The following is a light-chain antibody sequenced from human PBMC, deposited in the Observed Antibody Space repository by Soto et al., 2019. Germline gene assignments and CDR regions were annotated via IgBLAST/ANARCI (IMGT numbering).Light chain of an antibody. J-gene: IGKJ1*01. Sequence: DIVMTQSPATLSVSLGASDTLSCRASQSVSSNLAWYQQKPGQAPRLLIYGASTRATGIPARFSGSGSGTEFTLTISSLQSEDFAVYYCQQYNNWPGTFGQGTKVDI. V-gene: IGKV3-15*01. CDR2: GAS. CDR1: QSVSSN. CDR3: QQYNNWPGT.